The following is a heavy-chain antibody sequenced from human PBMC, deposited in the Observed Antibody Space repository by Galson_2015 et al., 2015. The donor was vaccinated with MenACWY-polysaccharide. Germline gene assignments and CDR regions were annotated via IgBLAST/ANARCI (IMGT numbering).Heavy chain of an antibody. J-gene: IGHJ6*02. V-gene: IGHV1-69*04. CDR3: AGGWFGDLLDWDSKYHGLDV. CDR1: RGIFNSYA. Sequence: SVKVSCKGSRGIFNSYAVHWVRLAPGQGPEWLGRIIPRIDITNSAQKFQGRVTITADKSTSTAYMELSSLRSEDTATYYCAGGWFGDLLDWDSKYHGLDVWGQGTAVAVS. D-gene: IGHD3-10*01. CDR2: IIPRIDIT.